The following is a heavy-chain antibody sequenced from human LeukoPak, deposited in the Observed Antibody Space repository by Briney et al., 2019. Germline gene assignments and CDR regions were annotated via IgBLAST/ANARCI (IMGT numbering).Heavy chain of an antibody. CDR2: IIPILGIA. J-gene: IGHJ4*02. CDR3: ARAKIAAENFDY. CDR1: GGTFSSYT. D-gene: IGHD6-13*01. V-gene: IGHV1-69*02. Sequence: SVKVSCKASGGTFSSYTISCVRQAPGQGLEWMGRIIPILGIANYAQKFQGRVTITADKSTSTAYMELSSLRSEDTAVYYCARAKIAAENFDYWGQGTLVTVSS.